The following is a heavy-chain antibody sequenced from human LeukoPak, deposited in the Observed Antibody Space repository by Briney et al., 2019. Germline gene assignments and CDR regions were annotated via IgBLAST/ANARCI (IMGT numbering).Heavy chain of an antibody. CDR2: ISGSGGST. J-gene: IGHJ5*02. Sequence: GGSLRLSCAASGFTFSSYAMSWVRQAPGKGLEWVSAISGSGGSTYYADSVKGRFTISRDNSKNTLYLQMNSLRAEDTAVYYCAKLYSSSWYGGNWFDRWGQGTLVTVSS. CDR3: AKLYSSSWYGGNWFDR. CDR1: GFTFSSYA. V-gene: IGHV3-23*01. D-gene: IGHD6-13*01.